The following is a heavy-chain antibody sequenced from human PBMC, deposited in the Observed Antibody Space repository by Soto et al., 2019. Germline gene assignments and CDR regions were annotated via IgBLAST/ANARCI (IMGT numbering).Heavy chain of an antibody. CDR2: ISWNSGSI. CDR3: AKTTRSYRPKGGYYYYYYYMDV. CDR1: GFTFDDYA. V-gene: IGHV3-9*01. J-gene: IGHJ6*03. D-gene: IGHD3-16*02. Sequence: GGSLRLSCAASGFTFDDYAMHWVRQAPGKGLEWVSGISWNSGSIGYADSVKGRFTISRDNAKNSLYLQMNSLRAEDTALYYCAKTTRSYRPKGGYYYYYYYMDVWGKGTTVTVSS.